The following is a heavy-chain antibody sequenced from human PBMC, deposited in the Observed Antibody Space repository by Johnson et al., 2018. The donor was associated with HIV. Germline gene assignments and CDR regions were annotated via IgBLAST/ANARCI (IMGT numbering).Heavy chain of an antibody. D-gene: IGHD3-22*01. CDR2: IKSRTDGGTT. CDR1: GFTFTNVW. CDR3: TTQGSSGSFDM. J-gene: IGHJ3*02. Sequence: VQLVESGGGLVKPGGSLRFSCAVSGFTFTNVWMNWVRQVPGKGLEWVGRIKSRTDGGTTDYAAPVEGRFTISRDDSKSTVYLQMNSLKTEDTAVYYCTTQGSSGSFDMWGQGTLVTVSS. V-gene: IGHV3-15*01.